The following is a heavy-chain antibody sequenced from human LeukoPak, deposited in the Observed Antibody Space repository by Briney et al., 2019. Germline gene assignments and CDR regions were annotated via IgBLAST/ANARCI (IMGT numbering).Heavy chain of an antibody. Sequence: PSETLSLTCTVSGGSISSGDYYWSWIRQPPGKGLEWIGYIYYSGSTYYNPSLKSRVTISVDTSKNQFSLKLSSVTAADTAVYYCASPGPLYSSGSNDAFDIWGQGTMVTVSS. CDR2: IYYSGST. D-gene: IGHD3-22*01. J-gene: IGHJ3*02. V-gene: IGHV4-30-4*01. CDR1: GGSISSGDYY. CDR3: ASPGPLYSSGSNDAFDI.